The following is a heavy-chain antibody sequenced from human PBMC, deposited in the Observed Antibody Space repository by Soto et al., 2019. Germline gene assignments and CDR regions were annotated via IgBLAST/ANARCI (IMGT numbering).Heavy chain of an antibody. J-gene: IGHJ5*02. Sequence: SETLSLTCTVSGDSISSYYWSWIRQPPEKGLEWIGYIYYSGSTNYNPSLQSRVTISVDTFKNQFSLKLNSVTAADTAVYYCARLKAAASSWFDPWGQGTLVTSPQ. CDR3: ARLKAAASSWFDP. D-gene: IGHD6-13*01. CDR1: GDSISSYY. V-gene: IGHV4-59*08. CDR2: IYYSGST.